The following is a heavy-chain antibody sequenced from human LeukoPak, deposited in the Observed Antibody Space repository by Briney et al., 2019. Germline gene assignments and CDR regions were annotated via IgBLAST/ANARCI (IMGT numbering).Heavy chain of an antibody. CDR1: GGSFCGYY. J-gene: IGHJ5*02. CDR3: ARNPTPRMVVVTARRGGWFDP. D-gene: IGHD2-21*02. V-gene: IGHV4-34*01. Sequence: SETLSLTCAVYGGSFCGYYWSWIRQPPGKGLEWIGEINHSGSTNYNPSLKSRVTISVDTSKNQFSLKLSSVTAADTAVYYCARNPTPRMVVVTARRGGWFDPWGQGTLVTVSS. CDR2: INHSGST.